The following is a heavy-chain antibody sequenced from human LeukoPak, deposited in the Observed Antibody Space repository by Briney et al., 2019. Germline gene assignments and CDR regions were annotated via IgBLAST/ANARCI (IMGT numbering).Heavy chain of an antibody. Sequence: SESLSLTCTVSGGSISRSSYYWGWIRQPPGKGLEWIGSIYYSGSTYYNPSLKSRFTISVDTSKNQFSLKLSSVTAADTAVYYCARYGGDSSSWYTGYYYYYMDVWGKGTTVTVSS. CDR3: ARYGGDSSSWYTGYYYYYMDV. J-gene: IGHJ6*03. CDR2: IYYSGST. D-gene: IGHD6-13*01. CDR1: GGSISRSSYY. V-gene: IGHV4-39*07.